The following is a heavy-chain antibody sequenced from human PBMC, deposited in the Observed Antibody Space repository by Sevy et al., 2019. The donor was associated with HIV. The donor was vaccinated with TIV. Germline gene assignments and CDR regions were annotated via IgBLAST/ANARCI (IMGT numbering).Heavy chain of an antibody. CDR1: GGSISSYY. CDR2: IYYSGST. J-gene: IGHJ5*02. V-gene: IGHV4-59*01. D-gene: IGHD2-2*01. Sequence: SETLSLTCTVSGGSISSYYWSWIRQPPGKGLEWIGYIYYSGSTNYNPSLKSRVTISVDTSKNQFPLKLSSVTAAETAVYYCAGEVRCSSTSCRHNWFDPWGQGTLVTVSS. CDR3: AGEVRCSSTSCRHNWFDP.